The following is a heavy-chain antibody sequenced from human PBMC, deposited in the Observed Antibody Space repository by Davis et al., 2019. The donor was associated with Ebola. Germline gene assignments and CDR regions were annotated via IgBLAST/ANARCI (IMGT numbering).Heavy chain of an antibody. J-gene: IGHJ4*02. Sequence: GGSLRLSCAASGFTFSSYGMHWVRQAPGKGLEWVAVISYDGSNKYYADSVKGRFTISRDNSKNTLYLQMNSLRAEDTAVYYCAKGHLLHFDYWGQGTLVTVSS. CDR1: GFTFSSYG. V-gene: IGHV3-30*18. CDR3: AKGHLLHFDY. CDR2: ISYDGSNK.